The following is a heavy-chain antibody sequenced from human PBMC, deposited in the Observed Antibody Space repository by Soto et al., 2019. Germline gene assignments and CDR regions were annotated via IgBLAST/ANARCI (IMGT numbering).Heavy chain of an antibody. CDR3: ARGLDQYKLGKV. CDR2: IHPSGST. J-gene: IGHJ6*02. V-gene: IGHV4-34*01. D-gene: IGHD7-27*01. CDR1: GGSLNNYY. Sequence: QVQLQQWGAGLSKPSETLSLFCDVYGGSLNNYYWTWPRQSPGKGLEWIGEIHPSGSTDYDPTLRSRVTMSLDTPQNQFALKLPSVTAAYTAVYYCARGLDQYKLGKVWGPGTTVTVSS.